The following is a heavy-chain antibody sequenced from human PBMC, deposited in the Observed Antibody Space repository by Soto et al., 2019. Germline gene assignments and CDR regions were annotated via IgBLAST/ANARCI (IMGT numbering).Heavy chain of an antibody. J-gene: IGHJ4*02. CDR1: GFTFSSYA. Sequence: PGGSLRLSCAASGFTFSSYAMSWVRQAPGKGLEWVSAISYDGTNKYYVDSVKGRFTISRDNSKNTLYLQMNSLRAEDTAVYHCAKDRVESGLGEVDYWGQGTLVTVSS. V-gene: IGHV3-30*18. CDR3: AKDRVESGLGEVDY. CDR2: ISYDGTNK. D-gene: IGHD3-16*01.